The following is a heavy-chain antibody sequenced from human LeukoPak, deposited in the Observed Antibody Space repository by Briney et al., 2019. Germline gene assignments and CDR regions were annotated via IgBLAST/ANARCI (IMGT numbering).Heavy chain of an antibody. CDR1: GGSISSYY. D-gene: IGHD5-18*01. J-gene: IGHJ4*02. V-gene: IGHV4-4*09. CDR2: TYTSGST. Sequence: SSETLSLTCTASGGSISSYYWSWIRQPPGKGLEWIAYTYTSGSTTYNPSLKSRVTISVDTSKNQFSLKLSSVTAAGTAVYYCARRGFSYGSIDYWGQGTLVTVSS. CDR3: ARRGFSYGSIDY.